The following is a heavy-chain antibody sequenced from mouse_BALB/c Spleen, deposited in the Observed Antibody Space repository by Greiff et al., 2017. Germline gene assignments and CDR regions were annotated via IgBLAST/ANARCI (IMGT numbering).Heavy chain of an antibody. CDR3: ARNSGITTVVARNYYAMDY. Sequence: VQLQESGPGLVQPSQSLSITCTVSGFSLTSYGVHWVRQSPGKGLEWLGVIWSGGSTDYNAAFISRLSISKDNSKSQVFFKMNSLQADDTAIYYCARNSGITTVVARNYYAMDYWGQGTSVTVSS. V-gene: IGHV2-4-1*01. J-gene: IGHJ4*01. CDR2: IWSGGST. CDR1: GFSLTSYG. D-gene: IGHD1-1*01.